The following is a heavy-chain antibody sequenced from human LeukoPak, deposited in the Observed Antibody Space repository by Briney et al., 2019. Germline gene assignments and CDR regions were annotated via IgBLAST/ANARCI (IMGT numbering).Heavy chain of an antibody. V-gene: IGHV3-21*01. Sequence: PGGSLRLSCAASGFTFSSYSMNWVRQAPGKGLEWVSSISSSSSYIYYADSVKGRFTISRDNAKNALYLQMNTLRAEDTAVYYCAELGITMIGGVWGKGPTVTISS. CDR2: ISSSSSYI. D-gene: IGHD3-10*02. J-gene: IGHJ6*04. CDR3: AELGITMIGGV. CDR1: GFTFSSYS.